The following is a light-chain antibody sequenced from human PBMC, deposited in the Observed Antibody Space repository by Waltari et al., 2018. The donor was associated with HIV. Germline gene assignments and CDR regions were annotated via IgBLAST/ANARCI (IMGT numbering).Light chain of an antibody. J-gene: IGKJ3*01. CDR1: QDIRNY. CDR2: DAS. V-gene: IGKV1-33*01. Sequence: DIQMTPSPSSLSASVGDRVTITCQASQDIRNYLNWYQQKPGKAPKLLIYDASNLETGVPSRFSGRGSGTDFTFTINSLQPEDIATYYCQQYDNFPRTFGPGTKVDFK. CDR3: QQYDNFPRT.